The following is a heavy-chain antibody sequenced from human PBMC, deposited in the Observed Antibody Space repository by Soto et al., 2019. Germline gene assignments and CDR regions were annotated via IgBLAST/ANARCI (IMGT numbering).Heavy chain of an antibody. CDR3: AKGRELALFGSLPHDTFDI. Sequence: PGGSLRLSCTASGFTFSSYAMHWVRQAPGKGLDYVSSISTNGGSTHYADYVKGRFTISRDNSKNTLYLQMNRLRAEDTAAYYCAKGRELALFGSLPHDTFDIWGQGTMVTVSS. CDR1: GFTFSSYA. V-gene: IGHV3-64*04. D-gene: IGHD1-26*01. CDR2: ISTNGGST. J-gene: IGHJ3*02.